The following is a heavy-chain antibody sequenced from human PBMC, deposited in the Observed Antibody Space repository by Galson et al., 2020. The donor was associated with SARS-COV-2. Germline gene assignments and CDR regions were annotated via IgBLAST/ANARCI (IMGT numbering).Heavy chain of an antibody. J-gene: IGHJ4*02. D-gene: IGHD6-19*01. CDR2: INAGPGNT. CDR3: AREANSGWSEGTYDY. CDR1: GFIFTSYS. Sequence: ASVKVSCKASGFIFTSYSMHWVRQAPGQRLEWMGLINAGPGNTKYSQRFQGRVTITRDTSASTAYMDLSSLRSEDTAVYYCAREANSGWSEGTYDYWGQGTLVTVSS. V-gene: IGHV1-3*01.